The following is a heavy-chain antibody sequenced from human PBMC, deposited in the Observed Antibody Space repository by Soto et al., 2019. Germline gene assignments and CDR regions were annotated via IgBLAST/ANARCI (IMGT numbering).Heavy chain of an antibody. D-gene: IGHD1-1*01. Sequence: GGSLRLSCAASGFTFSNAWMTWVRQAPGKGLEWVGRIKSNSDGGTTYYAAPVEGRFTISRDDSTNTVYLQMNSLKTEDTAVYYCTTTGTIDYWGQGTIVTVYS. CDR1: GFTFSNAW. J-gene: IGHJ4*02. CDR2: IKSNSDGGTT. V-gene: IGHV3-15*01. CDR3: TTTGTIDY.